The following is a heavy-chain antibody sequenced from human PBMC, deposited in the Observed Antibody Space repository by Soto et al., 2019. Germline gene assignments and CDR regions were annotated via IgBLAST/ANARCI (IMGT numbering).Heavy chain of an antibody. J-gene: IGHJ5*02. CDR3: ARDWKGAEGFDP. V-gene: IGHV1-18*01. Sequence: QVQLVQSGAEVKKPGASVKVSCKASGYTFSTYGFSWVRQAPGQGLEWMGWIGADNGDTNYAQNFQGRVTMTTDTSTTTSDMELRSLTSDDPAVYSCARDWKGAEGFDPWGQGTLFTVAS. D-gene: IGHD1-1*01. CDR2: IGADNGDT. CDR1: GYTFSTYG.